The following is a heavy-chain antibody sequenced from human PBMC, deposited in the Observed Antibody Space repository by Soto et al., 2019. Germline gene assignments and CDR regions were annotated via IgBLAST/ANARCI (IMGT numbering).Heavy chain of an antibody. CDR1: GFSLSNARMG. CDR3: ARTAGGYDSSGYWPYYYYGMDV. J-gene: IGHJ6*02. D-gene: IGHD3-22*01. V-gene: IGHV2-26*01. CDR2: IFSNDEK. Sequence: QVTLKESGPVLVKPTETLTLTCTVSGFSLSNARMGVSWIRQPPGKALEWLAHIFSNDEKSYSTSLKSRLTISKDTSKSQVVLTMTNMDPVDTATYYCARTAGGYDSSGYWPYYYYGMDVWGQGTTVTVSS.